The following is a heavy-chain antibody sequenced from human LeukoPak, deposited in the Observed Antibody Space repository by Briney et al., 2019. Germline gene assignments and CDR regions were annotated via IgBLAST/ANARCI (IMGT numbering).Heavy chain of an antibody. V-gene: IGHV4-4*07. CDR2: IYTSGST. D-gene: IGHD3-3*01. J-gene: IGHJ5*02. Sequence: PSETLSLTCTVYGGSISSYYWSWIRQPAGKGLEWIGRIYTSGSTNYNPSLKSRVTMSVDTSKNQFSLKLSSVTAADTAVYYCARDLYYDFWSGYPRGFDPWGQGTLVTVSS. CDR1: GGSISSYY. CDR3: ARDLYYDFWSGYPRGFDP.